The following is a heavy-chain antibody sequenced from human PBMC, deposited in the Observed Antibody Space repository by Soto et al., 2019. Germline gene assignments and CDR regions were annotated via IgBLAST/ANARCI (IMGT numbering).Heavy chain of an antibody. D-gene: IGHD3-22*01. J-gene: IGHJ4*02. V-gene: IGHV4-4*02. Sequence: SETPSLTCDVSGVSISSGNWWSWVRQPPGKGLEWIAEVYNDGSANYHPSLESRATISVDRSKNQFSLRLSSVTAADTGKYYCARLVYDSRLNYLYFDHWGQGTLVTSPQ. CDR1: GVSISSGNW. CDR3: ARLVYDSRLNYLYFDH. CDR2: VYNDGSA.